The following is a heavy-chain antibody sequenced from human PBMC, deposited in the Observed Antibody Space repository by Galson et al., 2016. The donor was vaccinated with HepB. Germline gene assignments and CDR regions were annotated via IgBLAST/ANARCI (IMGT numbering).Heavy chain of an antibody. D-gene: IGHD6-13*01. CDR1: GGSVTSDICY. CDR2: IYYTGST. Sequence: ETLSLTCSVSGGSVTSDICYWSWIRWSPGKGLEWIGYIYYTGSTNYNPPFSSRVTISVDTSKNQFSLRLTSVTAADTAVYYCAREMGRAAAGHNWFDPWGQGTLVTVSS. CDR3: AREMGRAAAGHNWFDP. J-gene: IGHJ5*02. V-gene: IGHV4-61*01.